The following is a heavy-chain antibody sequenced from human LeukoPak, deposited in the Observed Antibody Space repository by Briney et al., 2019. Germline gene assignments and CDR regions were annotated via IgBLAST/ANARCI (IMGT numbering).Heavy chain of an antibody. Sequence: GGSLRLSCAASGFTFRSYSMNWVRQAPGKGLEWVSSISSSSSYIYYADSVKGRFTISRDNAKNSLYLQMNSLRAEDTAVYYCARVGEYYDFWSGYFTREGYYYGMDVWGQGTTVTVSS. D-gene: IGHD3-3*01. V-gene: IGHV3-21*01. CDR1: GFTFRSYS. J-gene: IGHJ6*02. CDR2: ISSSSSYI. CDR3: ARVGEYYDFWSGYFTREGYYYGMDV.